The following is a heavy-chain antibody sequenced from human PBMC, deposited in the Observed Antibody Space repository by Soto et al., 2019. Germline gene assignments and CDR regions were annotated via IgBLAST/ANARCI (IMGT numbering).Heavy chain of an antibody. V-gene: IGHV1-18*01. CDR3: ARVKGYCSGGSCLPQNWFDP. CDR1: GYTFTSYG. J-gene: IGHJ5*02. CDR2: ISAYNGNT. D-gene: IGHD2-15*01. Sequence: ASVKVSCKASGYTFTSYGISWVRQAPGQGLEWMGWISAYNGNTNYAQKLQGRVTMTTDTSTSTAYMELRSLRSDDTAVYYCARVKGYCSGGSCLPQNWFDPWGQGTLVTVSS.